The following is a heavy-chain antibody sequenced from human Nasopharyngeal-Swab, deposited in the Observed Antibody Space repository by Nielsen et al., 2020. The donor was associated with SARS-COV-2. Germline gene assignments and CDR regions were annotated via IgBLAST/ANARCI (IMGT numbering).Heavy chain of an antibody. CDR2: ISSSGSTI. CDR1: GFTFSDYY. CDR3: AREGRYYDYVWGSYRPGGFDY. V-gene: IGHV3-11*01. J-gene: IGHJ4*02. Sequence: GESLKISCAASGFTFSDYYMSWIRQAPGKGLEWVSYISSSGSTIYYADSVKGRFTISGDNAKNSLYLQMNSLRAEDTAVYYCAREGRYYDYVWGSYRPGGFDYWGQGTLVTVSS. D-gene: IGHD3-16*02.